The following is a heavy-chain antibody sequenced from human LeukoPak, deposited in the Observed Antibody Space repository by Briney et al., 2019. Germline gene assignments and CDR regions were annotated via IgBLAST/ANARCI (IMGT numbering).Heavy chain of an antibody. CDR2: IYYSGST. V-gene: IGHV4-59*01. CDR1: GGSMSTYY. J-gene: IGHJ4*02. CDR3: ARVVYSGSWGYFDY. D-gene: IGHD3-10*01. Sequence: SETLSLTCTVSGGSMSTYYWSWIRQSPGKGLEWIGYIYYSGSTSYNPSLKSRLTISIDTSKTQFYLKLSSVTAADTAVYYCARVVYSGSWGYFDYWGKGILVTVSS.